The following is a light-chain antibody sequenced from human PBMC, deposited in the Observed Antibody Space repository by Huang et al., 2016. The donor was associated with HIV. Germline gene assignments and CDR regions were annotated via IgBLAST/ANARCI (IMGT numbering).Light chain of an antibody. V-gene: IGKV3-15*01. CDR3: QHYANWRKT. J-gene: IGKJ1*01. Sequence: ATLSCRASQSVRRNLARDQQRTGQTPRLLIFSASTRASGVTARFSGSGSGTEFTLTISNVQPEDFAVYYCQHYANWRKTFGQGTKVDIK. CDR2: SAS. CDR1: QSVRRN.